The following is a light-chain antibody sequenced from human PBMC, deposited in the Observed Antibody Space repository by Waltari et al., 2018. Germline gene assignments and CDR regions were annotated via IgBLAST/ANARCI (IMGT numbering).Light chain of an antibody. CDR2: DDN. J-gene: IGLJ3*02. CDR3: CSYAGSYTWV. Sequence: QSALTQPASVSGSPGQSITISCTGTSSDVGNYNLVSWYQQYPGKAPKVMIYDDNRRPSGISKRFAGSKSGNTASLTISGVQAEDEADYYCCSYAGSYTWVFGGGTKLTVL. V-gene: IGLV2-23*01. CDR1: SSDVGNYNL.